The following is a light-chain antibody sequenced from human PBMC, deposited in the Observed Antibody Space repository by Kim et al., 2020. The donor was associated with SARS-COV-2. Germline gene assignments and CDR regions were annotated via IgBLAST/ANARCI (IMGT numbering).Light chain of an antibody. CDR1: PGPVTSDHY. J-gene: IGLJ3*02. V-gene: IGLV7-46*01. Sequence: PGGAVTLTWDSSPGPVTSDHYPFWFQQKPGQAPRTLISNTNTKQSWTPARFSGSLLGGKAALTLSGAQAEDEAEYYCLLSYRGARVFGGGTQLTVL. CDR2: NTN. CDR3: LLSYRGARV.